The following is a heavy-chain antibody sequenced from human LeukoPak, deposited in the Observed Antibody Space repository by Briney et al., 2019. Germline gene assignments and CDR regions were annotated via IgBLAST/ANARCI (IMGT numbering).Heavy chain of an antibody. CDR3: AREVPRDGMDV. CDR1: GFTFSSYA. Sequence: PGGSLRLSCAASGFTFSSYAMHWVRQAPGKGLEWVAVISYDGSNKYYADSVKGRFTISRDNSKNTLYLQMNSLRAEDTAVYYCAREVPRDGMDVWGQGTTVTVSS. J-gene: IGHJ6*02. CDR2: ISYDGSNK. V-gene: IGHV3-30-3*01.